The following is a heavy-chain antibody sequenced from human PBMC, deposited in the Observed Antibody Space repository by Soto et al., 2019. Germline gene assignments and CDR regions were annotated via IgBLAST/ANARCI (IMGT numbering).Heavy chain of an antibody. CDR3: ARFIAARRAGWYYYYGMDV. D-gene: IGHD6-6*01. CDR1: GGTFSSYA. Sequence: QVQLVQSGAEVKKPGSSVKVSCKASGGTFSSYAISWVRQAPGQGLEWMGGIIPILGTANYAQKFQGRVTITADESTSTAYMELSSLRSEDTAVYYCARFIAARRAGWYYYYGMDVWGQGTTVTVSS. J-gene: IGHJ6*02. CDR2: IIPILGTA. V-gene: IGHV1-69*01.